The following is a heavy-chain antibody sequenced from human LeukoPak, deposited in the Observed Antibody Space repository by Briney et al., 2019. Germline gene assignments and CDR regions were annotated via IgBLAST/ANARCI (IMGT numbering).Heavy chain of an antibody. CDR3: ARDPTNTSGRYAYFDS. J-gene: IGHJ4*02. CDR2: ISCYNGDT. CDR1: GYTFTHHG. D-gene: IGHD6-19*01. Sequence: GASEKVSCKASGYTFTHHGISWVRQAPGQRLEWMAWISCYNGDTHYAQKFQGRVTLTTDTSTATAFMELRSLRSDDTAVYYCARDPTNTSGRYAYFDSWGQGTLVTVSS. V-gene: IGHV1-18*01.